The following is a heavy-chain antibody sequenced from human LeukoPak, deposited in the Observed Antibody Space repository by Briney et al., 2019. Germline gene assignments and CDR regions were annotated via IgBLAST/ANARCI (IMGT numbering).Heavy chain of an antibody. CDR2: FKWNGGRT. CDR1: GFKFDDYG. CDR3: ARGRGDLPAENNYSMDV. D-gene: IGHD2-21*01. J-gene: IGHJ6*03. V-gene: IGHV3-20*01. Sequence: RGSLRLSCAAHGFKFDDYGMSWVHRAPGKGLELDYGFKWNGGRTGYADSVKGRFTSSRDNAKNSLYLQMNSLRAEDTALYHCARGRGDLPAENNYSMDVWGKGTTVTISS.